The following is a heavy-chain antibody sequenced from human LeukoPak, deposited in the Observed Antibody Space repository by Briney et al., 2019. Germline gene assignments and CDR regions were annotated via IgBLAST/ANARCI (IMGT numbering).Heavy chain of an antibody. CDR1: GGSISSYY. CDR3: ARDPVGYSSSGFDY. CDR2: IYYSGST. J-gene: IGHJ4*02. Sequence: SETLSLTCTVSGGSISSYYWSWIRQPPGKALEGIGYIYYSGSTNYNPSLKSRVTISVDTSKNQFSLKLSSVTAADTAVYYCARDPVGYSSSGFDYWGQGTLVTVSS. D-gene: IGHD6-13*01. V-gene: IGHV4-59*01.